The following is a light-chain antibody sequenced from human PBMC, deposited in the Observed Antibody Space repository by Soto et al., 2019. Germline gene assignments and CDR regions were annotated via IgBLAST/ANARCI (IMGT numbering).Light chain of an antibody. Sequence: IHRTHSPSALSASXGCXXAIXFRASQSISSWLAWYQQKPGKAPRLLIYKASSLESGVPSRFSGSGSGTEFTLTISSLQPDDFATYYCQQYNSYSRTFGQGTKVDIK. CDR3: QQYNSYSRT. CDR2: KAS. J-gene: IGKJ1*01. V-gene: IGKV1-5*03. CDR1: QSISSW.